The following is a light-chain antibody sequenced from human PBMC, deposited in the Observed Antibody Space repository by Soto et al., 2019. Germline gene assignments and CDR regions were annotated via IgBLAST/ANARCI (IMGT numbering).Light chain of an antibody. J-gene: IGKJ1*01. V-gene: IGKV1-16*01. CDR2: GAS. Sequence: IQMTQSPTSLSASVGDRVTITCRASQGISKFLAWFQQKPGRAPKSLIYGASTLQSGVPSRFSGSGSDTDFPLTITCLQPDDFATYCCQQYHSYPRSVGQGTNVELQ. CDR3: QQYHSYPRS. CDR1: QGISKF.